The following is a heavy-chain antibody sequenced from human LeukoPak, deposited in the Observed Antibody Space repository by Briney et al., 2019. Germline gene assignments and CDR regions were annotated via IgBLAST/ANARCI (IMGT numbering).Heavy chain of an antibody. J-gene: IGHJ5*02. CDR1: GYTFTSYG. Sequence: ASVKVSCKASGYTFTSYGISWVRQAPGQGLEWMGWISAYNGNTNYAQKLQGKVTMTTDTSTSTAYMELRSLRSDDTAVYYCARARAYGSGSYYNKNWFDPWGQGTLVTVSS. CDR3: ARARAYGSGSYYNKNWFDP. D-gene: IGHD3-10*01. V-gene: IGHV1-18*01. CDR2: ISAYNGNT.